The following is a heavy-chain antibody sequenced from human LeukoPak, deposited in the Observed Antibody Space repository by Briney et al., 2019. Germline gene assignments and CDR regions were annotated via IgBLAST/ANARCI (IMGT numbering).Heavy chain of an antibody. CDR1: GNDFSDFY. J-gene: IGHJ5*02. CDR3: VTTSVTHTRDP. V-gene: IGHV1-2*02. D-gene: IGHD5/OR15-5a*01. CDR2: INPHSRAT. Sequence: ASVKVSSKASGNDFSDFYFNWVRQAPGRGLEWVGWINPHSRATHYAQRFRGRVTMEASITTAYMELNSLTSDDTAIYYCVTTSVTHTRDPWGQGTLVTVSS.